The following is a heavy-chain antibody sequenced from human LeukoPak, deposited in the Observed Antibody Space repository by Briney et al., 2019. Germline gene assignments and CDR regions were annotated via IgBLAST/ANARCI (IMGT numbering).Heavy chain of an antibody. J-gene: IGHJ4*02. D-gene: IGHD3-22*01. CDR1: GFTVSSNY. V-gene: IGHV3-66*01. Sequence: GPLRLSCAASGFTVSSNYMSWVRQAPGKGLEWVSVIYSGGSTYYADSVKGRFTISRDNSKNTLYLQMNSLRAEDTAVYYCARDVYYYDSSGYYEDYWGQGTLVTVSS. CDR2: IYSGGST. CDR3: ARDVYYYDSSGYYEDY.